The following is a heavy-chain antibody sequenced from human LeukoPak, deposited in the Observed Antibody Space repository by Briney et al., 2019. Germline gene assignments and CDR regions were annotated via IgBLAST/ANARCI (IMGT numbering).Heavy chain of an antibody. CDR3: ARGPAYYDFYFDY. D-gene: IGHD3-3*01. CDR2: IYYSGST. V-gene: IGHV4-59*01. CDR1: GGSISSYY. Sequence: KTSETLSLTCTVSGGSISSYYWSWIRQPPGKGLEWIGYIYYSGSTNYNPSLKSRVTMSVDTSKNQFSLKLSSVTAADTAVYYCARGPAYYDFYFDYWGQGTLVTVSS. J-gene: IGHJ4*02.